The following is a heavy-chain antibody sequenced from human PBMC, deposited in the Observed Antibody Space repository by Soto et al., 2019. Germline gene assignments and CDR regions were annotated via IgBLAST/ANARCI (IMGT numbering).Heavy chain of an antibody. D-gene: IGHD2-2*01. Sequence: EVQLVESGGGLVQPGGSLRLSCAASGLIFSNYKMHWVRQAPGKGLVWVSRINTDGSITDYADSVKGRFTVSRDNAKNTMYLQMNSLTVDDTAVYFCARDTNGLHYWGQGTLVTDSS. CDR1: GLIFSNYK. CDR3: ARDTNGLHY. J-gene: IGHJ4*02. V-gene: IGHV3-74*01. CDR2: INTDGSIT.